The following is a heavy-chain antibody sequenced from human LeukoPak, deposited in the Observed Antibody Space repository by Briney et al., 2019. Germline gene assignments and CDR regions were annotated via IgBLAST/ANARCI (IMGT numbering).Heavy chain of an antibody. Sequence: GASVKVSCKASGYTFTGYYMHWVRQAPGQGLERMGWINPNSGGTNYAQKFQGRVTMTRDTSISTAYMQLSRLRSDDTAVYYCARARAQQWLVHGWAFDIWGQGTMVTVSS. CDR3: ARARAQQWLVHGWAFDI. CDR2: INPNSGGT. D-gene: IGHD6-19*01. CDR1: GYTFTGYY. V-gene: IGHV1-2*02. J-gene: IGHJ3*02.